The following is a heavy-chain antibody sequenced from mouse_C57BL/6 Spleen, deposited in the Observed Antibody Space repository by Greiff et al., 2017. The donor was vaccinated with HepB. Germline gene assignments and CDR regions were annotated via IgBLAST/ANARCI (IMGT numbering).Heavy chain of an antibody. J-gene: IGHJ3*01. V-gene: IGHV1-26*01. CDR2: INPNNGGT. CDR3: AGGYYGSSYVWFAY. CDR1: GYTFTDYY. Sequence: EVQLQQSGPELVKPGASVKISCKASGYTFTDYYMNWVKQSHGKSLEWIGDINPNNGGTSYNQKFKGKATLTVDKSSSTAYMELRSLTSEDSAVYYCAGGYYGSSYVWFAYWGQGTLVTVSA. D-gene: IGHD1-1*01.